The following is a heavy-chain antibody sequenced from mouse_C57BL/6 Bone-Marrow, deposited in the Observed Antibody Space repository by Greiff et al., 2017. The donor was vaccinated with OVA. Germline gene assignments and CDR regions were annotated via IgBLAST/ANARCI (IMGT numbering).Heavy chain of an antibody. D-gene: IGHD1-1*02. J-gene: IGHJ3*01. Sequence: EVKLVESGGGLVQPGGSMKLSCAASGFTFSDAWMDWVRQSPEKGLEWVAEIRNKANNHATYYAESVKGRFTISRDDSKSSVYLQMNSLIAEDTGIYYCTPGGYWFAYWGQGTLVTVSA. CDR1: GFTFSDAW. CDR2: IRNKANNHAT. CDR3: TPGGYWFAY. V-gene: IGHV6-6*01.